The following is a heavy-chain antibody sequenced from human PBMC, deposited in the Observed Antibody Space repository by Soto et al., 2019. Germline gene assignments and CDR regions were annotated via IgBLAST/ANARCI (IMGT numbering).Heavy chain of an antibody. J-gene: IGHJ4*02. CDR3: ARSLSMKRYSSAGY. CDR2: ISAYNGNT. D-gene: IGHD6-19*01. V-gene: IGHV1-18*01. Sequence: ASVKVSCKASGYTFTSYGISWVRQAPGQGLEWMGWISAYNGNTNYAQKLQGRVTMTTDTSTSTAYMELRSLRSDDTAVYYCARSLSMKRYSSAGYWGQGTLVTVSS. CDR1: GYTFTSYG.